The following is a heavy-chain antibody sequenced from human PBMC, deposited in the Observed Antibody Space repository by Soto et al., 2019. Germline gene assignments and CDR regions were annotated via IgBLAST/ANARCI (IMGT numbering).Heavy chain of an antibody. J-gene: IGHJ4*02. D-gene: IGHD1-26*01. CDR3: ARDLDSGSYYFDY. V-gene: IGHV1-18*04. CDR1: GYTFSSYG. CDR2: ISAYTGKT. Sequence: QVQLVQSGAEVKKPGASLKVSCKASGYTFSSYGTSWVRQAPGQGLEWMGWISAYTGKTNYAQKLQGRVTMTTDTSTSTAYMEVRSLRSDDTAVYYCARDLDSGSYYFDYWGQGTLVTVSS.